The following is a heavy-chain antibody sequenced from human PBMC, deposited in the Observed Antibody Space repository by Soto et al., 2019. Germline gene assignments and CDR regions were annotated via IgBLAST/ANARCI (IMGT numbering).Heavy chain of an antibody. Sequence: QVQLVQSGPEEKKPGASVKVSCKASGYTFTSYPLNGLRQAPGQRPEWMGWINAGNGATKYSQKFQGRVSITRDTSASTTYMQLSRLRFDDTAVYYCATDRGGYCSGGSCSEAWFDPWGQGTLVTVSS. CDR1: GYTFTSYP. J-gene: IGHJ5*02. D-gene: IGHD2-15*01. V-gene: IGHV1-3*05. CDR3: ATDRGGYCSGGSCSEAWFDP. CDR2: INAGNGAT.